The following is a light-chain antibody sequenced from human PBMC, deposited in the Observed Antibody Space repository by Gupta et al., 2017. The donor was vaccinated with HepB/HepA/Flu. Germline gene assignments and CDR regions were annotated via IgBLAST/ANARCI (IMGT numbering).Light chain of an antibody. Sequence: AIQMTQSPSSLSASVGDRVTITCRASQGIRDDLAWYQQNPGKAPKLLIYLASSLKSGVPSRFSGSGSGTDFTLTISSLQSEDFATYYCLQSNNYPWTFGQGTKVEFK. J-gene: IGKJ1*01. CDR1: QGIRDD. V-gene: IGKV1-6*01. CDR2: LAS. CDR3: LQSNNYPWT.